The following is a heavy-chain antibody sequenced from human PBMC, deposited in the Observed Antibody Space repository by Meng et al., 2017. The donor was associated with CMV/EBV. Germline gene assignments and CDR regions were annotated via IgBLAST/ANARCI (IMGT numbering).Heavy chain of an antibody. D-gene: IGHD3-3*01. J-gene: IGHJ5*02. CDR3: ARDLGQRGHDFWSGYYTGNNWFDP. CDR2: ISYDGSNK. Sequence: LSLTCAASGFTFSSYAMHWVRQAPGKGLEWVAVISYDGSNKYYADSVKGRFTISRDNSKNTLYLQMNSLRAEDTAVYYCARDLGQRGHDFWSGYYTGNNWFDPWGQGTLVTVSS. CDR1: GFTFSSYA. V-gene: IGHV3-30*04.